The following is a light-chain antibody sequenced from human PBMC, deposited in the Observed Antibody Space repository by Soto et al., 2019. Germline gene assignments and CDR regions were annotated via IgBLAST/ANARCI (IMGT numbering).Light chain of an antibody. CDR2: DVS. CDR1: SSNVGSYDL. V-gene: IGLV2-11*01. CDR3: CSYAGSYSLV. J-gene: IGLJ3*02. Sequence: QSALTQPASVSGSPGQSITISCTGTSSNVGSYDLVSWHQHHPGKAPKLMIYDVSKRPSGVPDRFSGSKSGNTASLTISGLQAEDEADYYCCSYAGSYSLVFGGGTKLTVL.